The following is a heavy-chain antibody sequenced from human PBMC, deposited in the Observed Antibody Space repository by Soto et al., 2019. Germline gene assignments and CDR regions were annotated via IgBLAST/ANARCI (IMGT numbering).Heavy chain of an antibody. V-gene: IGHV1-18*01. Sequence: ASVKVSCKASGYTFTSYGISWVRQAPGQGLEWMGWISAYNGNTNYAQKLQSRVTMTTDTSTSTAYMELRSLRSDDTAVYCCARDESGAARYNWFDPWGQGTLVTVSS. CDR3: ARDESGAARYNWFDP. J-gene: IGHJ5*02. D-gene: IGHD6-6*01. CDR2: ISAYNGNT. CDR1: GYTFTSYG.